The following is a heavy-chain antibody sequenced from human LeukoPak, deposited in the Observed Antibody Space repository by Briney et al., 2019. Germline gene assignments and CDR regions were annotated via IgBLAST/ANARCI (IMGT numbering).Heavy chain of an antibody. CDR1: GYTFVNYD. D-gene: IGHD1-1*01. Sequence: ASVNVSCKASGYTFVNYDIMWVRQATGQGIEWMGWMNSNTGNTGYAQRFQGRVTMTRDTSRSTAYMELSSLGSEDTAVYYCTRGRGGTIDRGYMDYWGQGTLVTVSS. CDR3: TRGRGGTIDRGYMDY. V-gene: IGHV1-8*01. J-gene: IGHJ4*02. CDR2: MNSNTGNT.